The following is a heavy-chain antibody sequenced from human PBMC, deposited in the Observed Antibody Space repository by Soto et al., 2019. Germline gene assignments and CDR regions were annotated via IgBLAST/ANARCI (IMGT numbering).Heavy chain of an antibody. J-gene: IGHJ6*02. V-gene: IGHV1-69*13. CDR3: AKVRYSSPMGYYYGMDV. CDR1: RVAFSKFI. D-gene: IGHD6-19*01. Sequence: SVKVSCKSSRVAFSKFIVTWVRQAPGLGLEWVGGIIPIFGTANYAQKFQGRVTITADESTSTSYMEVNNLRSEDTAVYYCAKVRYSSPMGYYYGMDVWGQGTTVTVSS. CDR2: IIPIFGTA.